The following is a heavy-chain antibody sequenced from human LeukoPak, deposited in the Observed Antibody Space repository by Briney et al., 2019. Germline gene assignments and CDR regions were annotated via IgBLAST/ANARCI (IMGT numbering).Heavy chain of an antibody. J-gene: IGHJ2*01. CDR1: GGSISDYY. D-gene: IGHD2-15*01. CDR2: IYTSGST. Sequence: KPSETLSLTCTVSGGSISDYYWNWIRQPAGKGLVWIGRIYTSGSTNYNPSLKSRVTMSVDTSKNQFSLKLSSVTAADTAVYYCASLRYCSGGSCRYPFYWYFDLWGRGTLVTVSS. CDR3: ASLRYCSGGSCRYPFYWYFDL. V-gene: IGHV4-4*07.